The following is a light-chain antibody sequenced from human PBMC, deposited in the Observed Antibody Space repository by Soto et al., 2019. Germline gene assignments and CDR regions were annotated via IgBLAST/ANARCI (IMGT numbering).Light chain of an antibody. CDR2: GAS. CDR3: QPFGTSAT. J-gene: IGKJ1*01. V-gene: IGKV3-20*01. Sequence: EVVLTQSPDTLSLPPGERATLSCRASQSVSSTFLAWYQQRPGQAPRLLIYGASSRATGIPDRFSGSGSGTDFTLTITRLEPEDFALYYCQPFGTSATFGQGTKVEIK. CDR1: QSVSSTF.